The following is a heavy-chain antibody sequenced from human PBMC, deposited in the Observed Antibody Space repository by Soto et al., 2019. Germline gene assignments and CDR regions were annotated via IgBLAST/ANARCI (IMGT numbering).Heavy chain of an antibody. D-gene: IGHD6-13*01. V-gene: IGHV4-39*07. J-gene: IGHJ5*02. Sequence: SETLSLTCTLSGGSVSSNNYSWGWIRQSPGKGLEWIGTIYSTENTSYHPSLLSRVTISVDTSKNQFSLKLSSVTAADTAVYYCARGNRYSSSWYGDWFDPWGQGTLVTVSS. CDR1: GGSVSSNNYS. CDR2: IYSTENT. CDR3: ARGNRYSSSWYGDWFDP.